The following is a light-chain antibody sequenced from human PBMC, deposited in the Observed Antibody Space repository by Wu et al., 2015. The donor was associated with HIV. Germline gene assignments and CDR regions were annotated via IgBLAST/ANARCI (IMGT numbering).Light chain of an antibody. Sequence: EVVLTPVSRHPVIVSRRKSHPLLQGQSRCPFLSLVSEKRGQAPRLVLYDTSRRAPGIPDRFIGSGSGTDFTLTISNLQSEDVAFYYCQQYGQWPHSFGQGTKLQI. CDR2: DTS. V-gene: IGKV3D-15*01. CDR1: RCPF. J-gene: IGKJ2*03. CDR3: QQYGQWPHS.